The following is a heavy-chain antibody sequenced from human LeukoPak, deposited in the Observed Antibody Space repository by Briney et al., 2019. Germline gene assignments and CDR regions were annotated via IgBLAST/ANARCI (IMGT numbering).Heavy chain of an antibody. J-gene: IGHJ4*02. Sequence: PSETLSLTCTVSGGSISNYYWSWIRQPPGKGLEWIGYIYYSGSTNYNPSLKSRVTISVDTSKNQFSLKLSSVTAADTAVYYCASGSYPFEYWGQGTLVTVSS. V-gene: IGHV4-59*01. CDR2: IYYSGST. CDR1: GGSISNYY. D-gene: IGHD1-26*01. CDR3: ASGSYPFEY.